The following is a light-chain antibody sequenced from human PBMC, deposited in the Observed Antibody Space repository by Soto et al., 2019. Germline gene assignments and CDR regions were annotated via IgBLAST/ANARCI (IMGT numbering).Light chain of an antibody. CDR2: KAS. CDR3: QQYDRYSLS. Sequence: DIQMTQSPSTLSASVGDRVSITCRASQNIRSWLVWYQHKPGKAPKLLIYKASTLDSGVPSRFSGSGSGTDFTLTISSLQPDDFATYYCQQYDRYSLSFGPGTKVEIK. V-gene: IGKV1-5*03. CDR1: QNIRSW. J-gene: IGKJ3*01.